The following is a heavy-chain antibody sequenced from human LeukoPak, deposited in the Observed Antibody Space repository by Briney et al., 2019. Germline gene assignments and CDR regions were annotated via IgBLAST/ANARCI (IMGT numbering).Heavy chain of an antibody. J-gene: IGHJ5*02. CDR1: GGSFRGYY. V-gene: IGHV4-34*01. D-gene: IGHD6-19*01. CDR3: ARVGGGVAVAGTTRWFDP. CDR2: INHSGST. Sequence: SETLSLTCAVYGGSFRGYYWSWIRQPPGKGLEWIGEINHSGSTNYNPSLKSRVTISVDTSKNQFSLKLSSVTAADTAVYYCARVGGGVAVAGTTRWFDPWGQRTLVTVSS.